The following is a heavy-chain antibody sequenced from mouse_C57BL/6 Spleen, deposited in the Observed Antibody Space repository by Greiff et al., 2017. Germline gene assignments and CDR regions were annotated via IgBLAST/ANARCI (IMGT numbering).Heavy chain of an antibody. J-gene: IGHJ2*01. CDR1: GFSFNTYA. D-gene: IGHD3-2*02. CDR2: IRSKSNNYAT. CDR3: VRHERAQGYFDY. Sequence: EVKLMESGGGLVQPKGSLKLSCAASGFSFNTYAMNWVRQAPGKGLEWVARIRSKSNNYATYYADSVKDRFTISRDDSESMLYLQMNNLKTEDTAMYYCVRHERAQGYFDYWGQGTTLTVSS. V-gene: IGHV10-1*01.